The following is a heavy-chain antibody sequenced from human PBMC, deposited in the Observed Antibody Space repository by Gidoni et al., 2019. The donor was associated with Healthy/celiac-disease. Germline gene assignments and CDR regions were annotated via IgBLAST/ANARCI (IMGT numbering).Heavy chain of an antibody. J-gene: IGHJ4*02. D-gene: IGHD3-10*01. Sequence: QVQLQESGPGLVKPSQTLSLTCTVSGGSISSGDYYWSWIRQPPGKGLEWIGYIYYSGSTYYNPSLKSRVTISVDTSKNQFSLKLSSVTAADTAVYYWATSWTRFGELFVGEFDYWGQGTLVTVSS. CDR2: IYYSGST. V-gene: IGHV4-30-4*01. CDR1: GGSISSGDYY. CDR3: ATSWTRFGELFVGEFDY.